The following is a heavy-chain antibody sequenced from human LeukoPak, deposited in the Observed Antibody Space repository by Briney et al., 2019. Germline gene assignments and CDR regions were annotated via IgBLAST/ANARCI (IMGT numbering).Heavy chain of an antibody. Sequence: PGGSLRLSCSASGFNFSTYGMHWVRQAPGKGLEWVAVTSFDETYKFYSDSVKGRFTISRDNSKNTLYLQMNSLRAEDTAVYYCARDSDYYGSGSGPDIWGQGTMVTVSS. CDR1: GFNFSTYG. CDR2: TSFDETYK. D-gene: IGHD3-10*01. J-gene: IGHJ3*02. V-gene: IGHV3-30*03. CDR3: ARDSDYYGSGSGPDI.